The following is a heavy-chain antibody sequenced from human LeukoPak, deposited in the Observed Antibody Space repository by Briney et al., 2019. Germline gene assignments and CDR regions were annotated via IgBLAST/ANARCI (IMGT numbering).Heavy chain of an antibody. D-gene: IGHD3-10*01. CDR1: GGSISSYY. CDR2: IYTSGST. Sequence: PSETLSLTCTVSGGSISSYYWSWIRQPAGKGLEWIGRIYTSGSTNYNPSLKSRITMSVDTSKNQFSLKLSSVTAADTAVYYCARGPAIVGSLNWFDPRGQGTLVTVSS. CDR3: ARGPAIVGSLNWFDP. J-gene: IGHJ5*02. V-gene: IGHV4-4*07.